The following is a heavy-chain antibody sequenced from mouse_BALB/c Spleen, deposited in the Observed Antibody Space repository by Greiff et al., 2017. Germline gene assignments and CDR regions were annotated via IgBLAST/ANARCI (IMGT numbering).Heavy chain of an antibody. Sequence: EVQLQESGPGLVKPSQTVSLTCTVTGISITTGNYRWSWIRQFPGNKLEWIGYIYYSGTITYNPSLTSRTTITRDTSKNQFFLEMNTLTAEDTATYYCAREVYDGYYPYFDYWGQGTTLTVSS. CDR2: IYYSGTI. CDR1: GISITTGNYR. V-gene: IGHV3-5*02. CDR3: AREVYDGYYPYFDY. D-gene: IGHD2-3*01. J-gene: IGHJ2*01.